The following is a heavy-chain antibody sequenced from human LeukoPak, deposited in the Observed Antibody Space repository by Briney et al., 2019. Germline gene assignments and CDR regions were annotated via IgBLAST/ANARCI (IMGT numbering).Heavy chain of an antibody. CDR1: GYTFTGYY. Sequence: GASVKVSCKASGYTFTGYYMHWVRQAPGQGLEWMGWINPNSGGTNYAQKFQGRVTMTRDTSISTAYMELSRLRSDDTAVYYCARGGVEMATIKYDAFDIWGQGTMVTVSS. D-gene: IGHD5-24*01. CDR3: ARGGVEMATIKYDAFDI. J-gene: IGHJ3*02. CDR2: INPNSGGT. V-gene: IGHV1-2*02.